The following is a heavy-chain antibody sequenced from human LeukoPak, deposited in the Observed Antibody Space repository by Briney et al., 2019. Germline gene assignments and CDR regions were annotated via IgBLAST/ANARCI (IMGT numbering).Heavy chain of an antibody. V-gene: IGHV1-2*06. J-gene: IGHJ4*02. CDR2: INPNSGGT. CDR3: ARESLDGSGSYDY. CDR1: GYTFTVYY. Sequence: ASVKVSCKASGYTFTVYYIHWVRQAPGQGLEWMGRINPNSGGTNYAQKFQGRVTMTRDTSISTAYVELSRLRSDDTAVYYCARESLDGSGSYDYWGQGTLVTVSS. D-gene: IGHD3-10*01.